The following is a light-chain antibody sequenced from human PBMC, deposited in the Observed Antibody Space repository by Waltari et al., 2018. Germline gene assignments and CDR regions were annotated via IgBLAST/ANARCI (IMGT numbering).Light chain of an antibody. V-gene: IGKV4-1*01. CDR2: CAS. Sequence: DIVMTQSPESLPVSLGERATINCRSSQSVLYSSNNKNYLAWFQQKPGQPPKLLIYCASTRESGVPDRFSGSGSGTDFTLTISSLQAEDVAVYYCQQYLSSPYTFGQGTKLEIK. CDR3: QQYLSSPYT. CDR1: QSVLYSSNNKNY. J-gene: IGKJ2*01.